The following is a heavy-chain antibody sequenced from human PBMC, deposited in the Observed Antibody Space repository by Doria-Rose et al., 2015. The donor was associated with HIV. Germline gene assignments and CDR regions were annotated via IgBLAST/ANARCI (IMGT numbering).Heavy chain of an antibody. Sequence: SGPVLVKPTETLTLTCTVSGVSLSSPGMGVSWIRQPPGKALEWLANNFSDDERSYTTSLKSRLTISRGTSKSQVVLTMTDMDPADTATYYCARIKSSRWYHKYYFDFWGQGTLVIVSA. J-gene: IGHJ4*02. CDR2: NFSDDER. D-gene: IGHD6-13*01. CDR3: ARIKSSRWYHKYYFDF. CDR1: GVSLSSPGMG. V-gene: IGHV2-26*01.